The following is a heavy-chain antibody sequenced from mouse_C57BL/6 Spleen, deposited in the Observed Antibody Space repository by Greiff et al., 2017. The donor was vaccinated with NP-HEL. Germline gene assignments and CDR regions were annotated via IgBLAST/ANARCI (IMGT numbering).Heavy chain of an antibody. D-gene: IGHD3-3*01. CDR3: AREGTSTFYYAMDY. CDR2: ISSGSSTI. J-gene: IGHJ4*01. Sequence: EVRLVESGGGLVKPGGSLKLSCAASGFTFSDYGMHWVRQAPEKGLEWVAYISSGSSTIYYADTVKGRFTISRDNAKNTLFLQMTSLRSEDTAMYYCAREGTSTFYYAMDYWGQGTSVTVSS. V-gene: IGHV5-17*01. CDR1: GFTFSDYG.